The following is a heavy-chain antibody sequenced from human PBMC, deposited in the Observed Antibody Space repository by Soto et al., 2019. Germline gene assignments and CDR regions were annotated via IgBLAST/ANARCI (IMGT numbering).Heavy chain of an antibody. V-gene: IGHV1-45*02. D-gene: IGHD3-10*01. CDR3: ARSSYYGSDTYTDYGVVV. CDR1: GYTFTYVY. Sequence: QMHLVQSGAEVKRTGSSVKISCKASGYTFTYVYLHWVRQAPGQSLEWMGCITPYNGNTRYAQKFQDRVTITRDGSLTVFLELSSLRSEDTALYYCARSSYYGSDTYTDYGVVVWGQGTTVTVSS. J-gene: IGHJ6*02. CDR2: ITPYNGNT.